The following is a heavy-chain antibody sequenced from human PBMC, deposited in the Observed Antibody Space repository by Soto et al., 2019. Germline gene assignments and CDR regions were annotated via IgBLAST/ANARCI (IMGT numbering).Heavy chain of an antibody. Sequence: QVQLVQSGAEVKKPGASVKVSCKASGYTFTGYYMHWVRQAPGQGLEWMGWINPNSGGTNYAQKFQGRVTMTRDTSFSTAYMELSRLRSDDTAVYYCARDSVRSRITMVRGVNYYYYYGMDVWGQGTTVTVSS. CDR2: INPNSGGT. V-gene: IGHV1-2*02. J-gene: IGHJ6*02. CDR3: ARDSVRSRITMVRGVNYYYYYGMDV. D-gene: IGHD3-10*01. CDR1: GYTFTGYY.